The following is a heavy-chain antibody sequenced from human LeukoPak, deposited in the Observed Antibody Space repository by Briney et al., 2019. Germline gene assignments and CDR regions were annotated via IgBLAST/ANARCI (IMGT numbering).Heavy chain of an antibody. Sequence: GGSLRLSCAVSGFTFDDYAMHWVRQVPGKGLEWVSGINWNSDSIVYADSVKGRFTTSRDNAKNSLYLQMNSLRAEDTALYYCARVSDISVAAYFDYWGQGTLVTVSS. D-gene: IGHD6-19*01. CDR3: ARVSDISVAAYFDY. CDR2: INWNSDSI. CDR1: GFTFDDYA. V-gene: IGHV3-9*01. J-gene: IGHJ4*02.